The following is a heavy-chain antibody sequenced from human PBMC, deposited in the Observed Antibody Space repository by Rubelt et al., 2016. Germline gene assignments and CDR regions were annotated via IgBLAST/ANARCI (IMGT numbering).Heavy chain of an antibody. Sequence: EVQLMESGGGLVQPGRSLRLSCAASGFTFDDYAMHWVRQAPGKGLEWVSGINWNSGSIGYADSVKSRFTISRDNAKNSLYLQMNSVRAEDTAMYYCARAVLDYWGQGTLVIVSS. CDR2: INWNSGSI. V-gene: IGHV3-9*01. CDR3: ARAVLDY. CDR1: GFTFDDYA. D-gene: IGHD6-19*01. J-gene: IGHJ4*02.